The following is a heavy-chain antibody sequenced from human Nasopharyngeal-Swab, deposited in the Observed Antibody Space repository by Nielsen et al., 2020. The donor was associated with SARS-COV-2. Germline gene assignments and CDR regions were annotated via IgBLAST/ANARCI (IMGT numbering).Heavy chain of an antibody. V-gene: IGHV3-7*03. CDR2: IKEDGSEA. D-gene: IGHD3-3*01. CDR3: AKDIRGYYDFSP. Sequence: GESLKISCAASGFTFSKIWMNWVRQAPGKGLEWVANIKEDGSEAHYVGSVRGRFTISRDNAENSLYLQMNSLRAEDTAVYYCAKDIRGYYDFSPWGLGTLVTVAS. J-gene: IGHJ5*02. CDR1: GFTFSKIW.